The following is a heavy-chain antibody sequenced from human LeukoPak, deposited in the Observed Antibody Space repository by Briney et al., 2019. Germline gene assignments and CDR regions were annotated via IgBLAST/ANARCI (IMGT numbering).Heavy chain of an antibody. J-gene: IGHJ1*01. D-gene: IGHD3-22*01. CDR3: AVRMAYDSIGDVTW. CDR1: GYSFINYW. Sequence: GESLQISCKGSGYSFINYWIGWVRQMPGKGLEWMGLIYPGDSNTVYRPSFQGQVTMSVDKSISTAYLQWSSLKASDTAMYYCAVRMAYDSIGDVTWWGQGTQVTVSS. V-gene: IGHV5-51*01. CDR2: IYPGDSNT.